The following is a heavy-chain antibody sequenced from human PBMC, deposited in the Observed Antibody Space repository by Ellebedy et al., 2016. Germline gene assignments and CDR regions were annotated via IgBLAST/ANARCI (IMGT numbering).Heavy chain of an antibody. J-gene: IGHJ4*02. Sequence: SETLSLTCTVSGGSISSYYWSWIRQPPGKGLEWIGYIYYSWSTNYNPSLKSRVTISVDTSKNQFSLKLSSVTTADTAIYYCARDTFGGWSGFDYWGQGSLVTVSS. CDR2: IYYSWST. CDR3: ARDTFGGWSGFDY. CDR1: GGSISSYY. D-gene: IGHD3-3*01. V-gene: IGHV4-59*12.